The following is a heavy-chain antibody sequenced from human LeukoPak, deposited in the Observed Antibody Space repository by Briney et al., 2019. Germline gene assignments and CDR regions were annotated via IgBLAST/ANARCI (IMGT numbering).Heavy chain of an antibody. Sequence: GGSLRLSCAASGFTFSSYAMSWVRQAPAKGLEWVSAISGGGGNTYYADSVKGRFSISRDNSKDTLYLQMNSLRAEDTAVYYCAKRGPRYGSGWNLDYWGQGTLVTVSS. J-gene: IGHJ4*02. V-gene: IGHV3-23*01. CDR1: GFTFSSYA. CDR2: ISGGGGNT. CDR3: AKRGPRYGSGWNLDY. D-gene: IGHD6-19*01.